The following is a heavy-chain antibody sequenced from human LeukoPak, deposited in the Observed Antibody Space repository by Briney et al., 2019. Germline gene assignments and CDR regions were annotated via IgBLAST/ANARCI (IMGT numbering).Heavy chain of an antibody. D-gene: IGHD3-3*01. CDR2: IYYSGST. J-gene: IGHJ6*03. CDR1: GGSIRSSSYY. Sequence: PSETLSLTCTVSGGSIRSSSYYWGWIRQPPGKGLEWIGSIYYSGSTYYNPSLKSRVTISVDTSKNQFSLKLSSVTAADTAVYYCARDATIFGVATNYYYYMDVWGKGTTVTVSS. V-gene: IGHV4-39*07. CDR3: ARDATIFGVATNYYYYMDV.